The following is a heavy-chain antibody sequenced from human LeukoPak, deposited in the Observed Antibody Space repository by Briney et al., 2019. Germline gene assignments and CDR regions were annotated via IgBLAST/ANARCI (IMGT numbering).Heavy chain of an antibody. V-gene: IGHV4-61*02. D-gene: IGHD2-8*01. J-gene: IGHJ5*02. Sequence: PSETLSLTCTVSGGSISSGSYYWSWIRQPAGKGLEWIGRIYTSGSTNYNPSLKSRVTISVDTSKNQFSLKLSSVTAADTAVCYCARESPCTNGVCYLNWFDPWGQGTLVTVSS. CDR3: ARESPCTNGVCYLNWFDP. CDR1: GGSISSGSYY. CDR2: IYTSGST.